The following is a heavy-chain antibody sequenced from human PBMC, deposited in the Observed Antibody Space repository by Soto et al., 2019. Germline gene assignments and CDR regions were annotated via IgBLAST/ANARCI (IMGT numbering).Heavy chain of an antibody. V-gene: IGHV1-69*06. CDR2: IIPVFGTP. CDR1: GYSFSSHA. CDR3: ARGGALSTSWYWGDGLDS. J-gene: IGHJ4*02. D-gene: IGHD6-13*01. Sequence: ASVKVSFKASGYSFSSHAITWVRQAPGQGLEWMGGIIPVFGTPSYAQKFQGRVTISADKSTNTSYLELRSLRSEDTAVYYCARGGALSTSWYWGDGLDSWGQGTQVTVSS.